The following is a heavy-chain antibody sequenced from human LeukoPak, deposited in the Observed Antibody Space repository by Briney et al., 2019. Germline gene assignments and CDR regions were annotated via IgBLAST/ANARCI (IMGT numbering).Heavy chain of an antibody. Sequence: GGSLRLSCAASGFTFSSYEMNWVRRAPGKGLEWVSYISSSGSTIYYADSVKGRFTISRDNAKNSLYLQMNSLRAEDTAVYYCARDGEFYYDRSSYWGQGSLVTVSS. CDR1: GFTFSSYE. CDR3: ARDGEFYYDRSSY. CDR2: ISSSGSTI. D-gene: IGHD3-22*01. V-gene: IGHV3-48*03. J-gene: IGHJ4*02.